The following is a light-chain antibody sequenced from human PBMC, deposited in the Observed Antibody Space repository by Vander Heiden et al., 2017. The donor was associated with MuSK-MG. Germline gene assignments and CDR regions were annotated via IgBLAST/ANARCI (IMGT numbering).Light chain of an antibody. CDR2: DDS. CDR3: QVWDSGSDQFV. V-gene: IGLV3-21*02. Sequence: SYVLTQPPPVSVAPGQTARVTCGGNSIGSKSVHWYQQKPGPAPVLVVYDDSDRPSGIPDRFSGSNSGDTATLTISRVEAGDDAVYYCQVWDSGSDQFVFGTGTEVTVL. CDR1: SIGSKS. J-gene: IGLJ1*01.